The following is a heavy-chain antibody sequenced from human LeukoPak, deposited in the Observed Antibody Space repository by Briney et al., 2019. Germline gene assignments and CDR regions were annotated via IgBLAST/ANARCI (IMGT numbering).Heavy chain of an antibody. Sequence: SVKVSCKASGGTFSSYAISWVRQAPGQGLEWMGAIIPIFGTANYAQKFQGRVTITADESTSTAYMELSNLRSEDTAVYYCARDFITIFGVVMHAFDIWGQGTMVTVSS. CDR2: IIPIFGTA. CDR1: GGTFSSYA. V-gene: IGHV1-69*13. CDR3: ARDFITIFGVVMHAFDI. J-gene: IGHJ3*02. D-gene: IGHD3-3*01.